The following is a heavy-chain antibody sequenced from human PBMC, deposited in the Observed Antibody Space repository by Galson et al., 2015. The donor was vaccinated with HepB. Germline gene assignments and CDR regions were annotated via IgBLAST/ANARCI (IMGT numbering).Heavy chain of an antibody. Sequence: ETLSLTCGVYGGSFSGYYWSWIRQPPGKGLEWIGEINHSGSTNYNPSLKSRVTISVDTSKNQFSLKLSSVTAADTAVYYCAREKWSDTAMVWKYYHMDVWGKGTTVTVS. CDR3: AREKWSDTAMVWKYYHMDV. D-gene: IGHD5-18*01. V-gene: IGHV4-34*01. CDR1: GGSFSGYY. CDR2: INHSGST. J-gene: IGHJ6*03.